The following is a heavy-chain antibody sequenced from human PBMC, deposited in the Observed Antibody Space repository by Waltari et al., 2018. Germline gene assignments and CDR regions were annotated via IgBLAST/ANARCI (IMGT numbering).Heavy chain of an antibody. CDR3: ARVHKQQRVRAHRDGWFDP. Sequence: QVQLQQWGAGLLKPSETLSLTCAVYGGSFSGYYWSWIRQPPGTGLEWIGEINHSGRTNDNPSLKSRVTIAVDTSKNQFSLKLSSVTAADTAVYYCARVHKQQRVRAHRDGWFDPWGQGTLVTVSS. CDR1: GGSFSGYY. CDR2: INHSGRT. J-gene: IGHJ5*02. V-gene: IGHV4-34*01. D-gene: IGHD6-13*01.